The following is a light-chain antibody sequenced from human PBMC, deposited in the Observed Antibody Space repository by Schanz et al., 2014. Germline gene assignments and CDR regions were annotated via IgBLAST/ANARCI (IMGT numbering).Light chain of an antibody. Sequence: QSALTQPASVSGSPGQSITISCTGTSSDVGNYNLVSWYQQHPGKAPKLMMYEDSERPSGVSNRFSGSKFGNTASLTISGLQAEDEADYYCCSFAGSNTYVFGSGTKVTVL. V-gene: IGLV2-23*01. CDR2: EDS. J-gene: IGLJ1*01. CDR3: CSFAGSNTYV. CDR1: SSDVGNYNL.